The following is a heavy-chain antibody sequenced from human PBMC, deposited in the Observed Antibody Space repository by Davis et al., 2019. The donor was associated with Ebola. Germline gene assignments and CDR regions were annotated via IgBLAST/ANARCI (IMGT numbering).Heavy chain of an antibody. J-gene: IGHJ3*02. CDR2: IYYRGSA. D-gene: IGHD2-21*01. CDR3: AREVIKAVDTDGFHI. Sequence: PSETLSLTCTVSGGSISNDNYFWSWIRQPPGKGLEWIGYIYYRGSAYYNPSLKSRVTISVDTSKNQFSLDLTSVTAADTAVYYCAREVIKAVDTDGFHIWGQGTMVTVSS. CDR1: GGSISNDNYF. V-gene: IGHV4-30-4*01.